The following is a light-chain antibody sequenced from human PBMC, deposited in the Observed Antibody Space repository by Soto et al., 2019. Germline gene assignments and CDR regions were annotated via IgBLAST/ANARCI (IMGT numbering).Light chain of an antibody. CDR1: QSVSSSY. J-gene: IGKJ2*01. CDR2: GAS. Sequence: ENVLTQSPGTLSLSPGERATLSCRASQSVSSSYLSWYQQKPGQAPRLLIYGASSRATDIPDRFSGSGSGTDFTLTISRPEPEDFAVYYCQQYDSSPVTFGQRTKTEIK. CDR3: QQYDSSPVT. V-gene: IGKV3-20*01.